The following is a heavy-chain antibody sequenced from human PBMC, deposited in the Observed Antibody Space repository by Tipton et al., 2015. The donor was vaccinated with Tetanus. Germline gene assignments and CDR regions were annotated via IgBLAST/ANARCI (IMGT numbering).Heavy chain of an antibody. J-gene: IGHJ4*02. CDR1: GYNFTVYY. CDR2: VYPGDSTT. Sequence: QLVQSGAEVKKPGESLQISCKGSGYNFTVYYIGWVRQMPGKGLEWMGIVYPGDSTTKYSPSFQGQATISADRSITTAYLRWSSLKASDTAIYYCARRRTTTALANYFDSWGQGTQVTVSS. D-gene: IGHD1-1*01. V-gene: IGHV5-51*01. CDR3: ARRRTTTALANYFDS.